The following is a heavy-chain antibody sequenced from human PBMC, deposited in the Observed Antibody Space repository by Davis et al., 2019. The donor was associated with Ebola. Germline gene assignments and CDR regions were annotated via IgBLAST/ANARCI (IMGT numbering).Heavy chain of an antibody. CDR3: ARESTRYYGMDV. Sequence: GESLKISCAASGFTFSSYAMHWVRQAPGKGLEWVAVISYDGSNKYYADSVKGRFTISRDNSKNTLYLQMNSLRVEDAAVYYCARESTRYYGMDVWGQGTTVTVSS. CDR2: ISYDGSNK. J-gene: IGHJ6*02. D-gene: IGHD5/OR15-5a*01. V-gene: IGHV3-30-3*01. CDR1: GFTFSSYA.